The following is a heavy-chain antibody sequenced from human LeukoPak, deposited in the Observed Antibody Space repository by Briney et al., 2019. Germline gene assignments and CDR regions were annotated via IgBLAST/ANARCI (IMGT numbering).Heavy chain of an antibody. CDR2: IYSDGNT. CDR3: ARAGYSYGDDY. Sequence: PGGSLRLSCVASGFPFSSYWMTWVRQAPGKGLEWVSVIYSDGNTYYADSVKGRFTISRDNSKNTLYLQMNSLRAEDTAVYYCARAGYSYGDDYWGQGTLVTVSS. D-gene: IGHD5-18*01. CDR1: GFPFSSYW. J-gene: IGHJ4*02. V-gene: IGHV3-53*01.